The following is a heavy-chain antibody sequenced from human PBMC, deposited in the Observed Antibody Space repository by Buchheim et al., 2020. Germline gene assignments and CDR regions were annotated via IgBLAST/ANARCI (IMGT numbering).Heavy chain of an antibody. CDR1: GFTFSSYS. V-gene: IGHV3-48*02. CDR2: ISSSSSTI. D-gene: IGHD6-6*01. Sequence: EVQLVESGGGLVQPGASLRLSCAASGFTFSSYSMNWVRQAPGKGLEWVSYISSSSSTIYYADSVKGRFTLSSDNAKNSLYLQMNSLRDEDTAVYYCARKAYSSSSWEVDYWGQGTL. CDR3: ARKAYSSSSWEVDY. J-gene: IGHJ4*02.